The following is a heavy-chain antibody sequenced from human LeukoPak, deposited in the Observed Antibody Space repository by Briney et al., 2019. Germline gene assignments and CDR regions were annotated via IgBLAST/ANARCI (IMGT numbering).Heavy chain of an antibody. CDR1: GGSISSYY. CDR2: IYYSGST. Sequence: SQTLSLTCTVSGGSISSYYWSWIRQPPGKGLEWIGYIYYSGSTNYNPSLKSRVTISVDTSKNQFSLKLSSVTAADTAVYYCARVGAPYSSSWYFSLWGQGTLVTVSS. J-gene: IGHJ4*02. V-gene: IGHV4-59*01. CDR3: ARVGAPYSSSWYFSL. D-gene: IGHD6-13*01.